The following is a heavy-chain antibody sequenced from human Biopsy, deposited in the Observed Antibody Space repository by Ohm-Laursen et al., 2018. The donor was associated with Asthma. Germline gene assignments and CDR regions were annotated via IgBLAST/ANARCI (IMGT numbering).Heavy chain of an antibody. Sequence: SLRLSCAASGFTFDDYAMHWVRQAPGKGLEWVSGIGWNSGSIGYADSVKGRFTISRDNAKNSLYLQMNSLRAEDTALYYCAKGEWELLEANFDYWGQGTLVTVSS. V-gene: IGHV3-9*01. J-gene: IGHJ4*02. CDR1: GFTFDDYA. CDR2: IGWNSGSI. D-gene: IGHD1-26*01. CDR3: AKGEWELLEANFDY.